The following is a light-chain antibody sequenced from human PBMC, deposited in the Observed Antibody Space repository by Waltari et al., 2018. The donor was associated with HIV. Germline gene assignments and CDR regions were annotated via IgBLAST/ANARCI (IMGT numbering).Light chain of an antibody. CDR2: EVS. CDR3: SSYAGSNDWI. J-gene: IGLJ2*01. V-gene: IGLV2-8*01. Sequence: QSALTQPPAASGSPGQSVTISCTGTSRDVDSYNFDAWYQQHPGKAPKLMIYEVSKRPSGVPDRFSGSKSGNTASLTVSGLQAEDEADYYCSSYAGSNDWIFGGGTKLTVL. CDR1: SRDVDSYNF.